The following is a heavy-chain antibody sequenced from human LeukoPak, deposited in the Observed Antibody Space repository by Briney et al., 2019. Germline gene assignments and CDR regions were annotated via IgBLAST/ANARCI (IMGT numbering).Heavy chain of an antibody. CDR2: ISGDGGST. J-gene: IGHJ4*02. CDR1: GFTFNNYV. D-gene: IGHD3-9*01. CDR3: ARVRDRYFEALDY. V-gene: IGHV3-23*01. Sequence: GGSLRLSWAASGFTFNNYVMSWVRQAPGKGLEWVSSISGDGGSTYYADSVKGRSTISRDNSKSTLYLQMNSLRAEDTAVYYCARVRDRYFEALDYWGQGTLVTVSS.